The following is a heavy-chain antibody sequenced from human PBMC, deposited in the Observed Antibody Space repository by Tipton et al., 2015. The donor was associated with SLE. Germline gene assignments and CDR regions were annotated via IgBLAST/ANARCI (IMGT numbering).Heavy chain of an antibody. CDR2: IYTGGNS. D-gene: IGHD1-26*01. Sequence: TLSFTCTVSGGSISRYYWGWIWQPAGKGLEWIGRIYTGGNSKYNPSLKSRVTMSLDTSKNQFSLQLSSVTAADTAVYYCARGSPTSDWYFDLWGRGTLVTVSS. CDR1: GGSISRYY. CDR3: ARGSPTSDWYFDL. V-gene: IGHV4-4*07. J-gene: IGHJ2*01.